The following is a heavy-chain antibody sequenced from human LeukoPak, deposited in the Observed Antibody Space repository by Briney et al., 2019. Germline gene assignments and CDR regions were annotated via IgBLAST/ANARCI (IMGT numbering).Heavy chain of an antibody. D-gene: IGHD7-27*01. CDR1: GFTFSGYW. Sequence: GGSLRLSCAASGFTFSGYWMHWVRQTPGKGLEWLSGISPRGGGTYYADSVKGRFTISRDDSKNTLSLQMNSLRVEDTAVYYCGRDLAWGAFDYWGQGTLVTVSS. V-gene: IGHV3-23*01. CDR3: GRDLAWGAFDY. CDR2: ISPRGGGT. J-gene: IGHJ4*02.